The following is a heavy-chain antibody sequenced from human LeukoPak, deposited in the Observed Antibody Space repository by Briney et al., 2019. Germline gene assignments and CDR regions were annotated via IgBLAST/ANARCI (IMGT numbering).Heavy chain of an antibody. CDR2: IKQDGSEK. CDR1: TFTLSSYW. D-gene: IGHD2-21*01. Sequence: GGSLRLSCAASTFTLSSYWMNWVRQAPGKGLEWVANIKQDGSEKYYVDSVMGRFTISRDNAKNTLYLQMNSLRAEDTAVYYCARDHSVLGNAFDIWGQGTMVTVSS. V-gene: IGHV3-7*01. J-gene: IGHJ3*02. CDR3: ARDHSVLGNAFDI.